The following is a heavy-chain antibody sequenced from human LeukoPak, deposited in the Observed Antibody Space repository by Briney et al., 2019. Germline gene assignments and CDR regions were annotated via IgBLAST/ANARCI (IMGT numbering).Heavy chain of an antibody. CDR2: IRPSGST. CDR3: AREGPETYFFDF. CDR1: GYTSTSYY. V-gene: IGHV1-46*01. D-gene: IGHD5-24*01. J-gene: IGHJ4*02. Sequence: ASLKLSCKASGYTSTSYYIHWVRQAPGQGLEYMGIIRPSGSTAYPQKFQGRVTMTRDTSTSAVYMELSSLTSEDTAVYYCAREGPETYFFDFWGQGTLVTVSS.